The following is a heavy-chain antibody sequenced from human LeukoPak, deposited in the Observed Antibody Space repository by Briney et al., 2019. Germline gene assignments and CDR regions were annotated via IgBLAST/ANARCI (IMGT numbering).Heavy chain of an antibody. J-gene: IGHJ4*02. CDR3: ARQARQLRTFDY. Sequence: SETLSLTCTVSGYSISSGYYWGWIRQPPGKGLEWIGSIYHSGSTDYNPSLKSRVTISVDTSKNQYSLKMSSVTATDTAVYYCARQARQLRTFDYWGQGTLVTVSS. V-gene: IGHV4-38-2*02. D-gene: IGHD5-18*01. CDR1: GYSISSGYY. CDR2: IYHSGST.